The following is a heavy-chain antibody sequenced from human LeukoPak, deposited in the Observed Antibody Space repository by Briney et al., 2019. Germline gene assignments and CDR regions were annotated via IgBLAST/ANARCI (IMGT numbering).Heavy chain of an antibody. CDR1: GGSISSYY. CDR2: IYYSGST. D-gene: IGHD3-9*01. Sequence: PSETLSLTCTVSGGSISSYYWSWIRQPPGKGLEWIGYIYYSGSTNYNPSLKSRVTISVDTSKNQFSLKLSSVTAADTAVYYCARLSYYDILDYWGQGTLVTVSS. V-gene: IGHV4-59*08. J-gene: IGHJ4*02. CDR3: ARLSYYDILDY.